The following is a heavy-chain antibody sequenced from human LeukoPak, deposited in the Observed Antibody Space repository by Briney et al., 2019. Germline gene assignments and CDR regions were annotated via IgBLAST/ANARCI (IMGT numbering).Heavy chain of an antibody. CDR1: GGSMRHSY. Sequence: PSETLSLTCSVSGGSMRHSYWTWIRQTPEKGLEWIGYVYDNGNSNSRSSLRSRVSMSVDTSKNEFSLKLSSVTAADTAVYYCAREPNWNGRAFDIWGQGTMVTVSS. J-gene: IGHJ3*02. CDR3: AREPNWNGRAFDI. V-gene: IGHV4-59*12. CDR2: VYDNGNS. D-gene: IGHD1-1*01.